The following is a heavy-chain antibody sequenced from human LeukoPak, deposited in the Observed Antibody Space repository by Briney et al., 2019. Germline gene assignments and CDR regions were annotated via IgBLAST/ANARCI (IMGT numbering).Heavy chain of an antibody. CDR1: GFTFSSYA. V-gene: IGHV3-30*04. CDR2: ISYDGSNK. CDR3: AREYCSSSSCFYGMDV. Sequence: GGSLRLSCAASGFTFSSYAMHWVRQAPGKGVEWVAVISYDGSNKYYVDSVKGRFTISRDNSKNTLYLQMNSLRAEDTGVYFCAREYCSSSSCFYGMDVWGKGTTVTVSS. D-gene: IGHD2-2*01. J-gene: IGHJ6*04.